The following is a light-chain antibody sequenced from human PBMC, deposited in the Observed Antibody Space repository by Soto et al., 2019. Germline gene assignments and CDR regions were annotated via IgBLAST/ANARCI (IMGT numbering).Light chain of an antibody. V-gene: IGLV1-47*01. J-gene: IGLJ1*01. CDR1: SSNIGSNT. CDR2: RNN. Sequence: QSVLTQPPSASGTPGQRVTISCSGSSSNIGSNTVNWYQHLTGTAPKLLIYRNNQRPSGVPDRISGSKSDTSASLAISGLRSEDEADYYCETWDDSLSGFVFGTGTKVTVL. CDR3: ETWDDSLSGFV.